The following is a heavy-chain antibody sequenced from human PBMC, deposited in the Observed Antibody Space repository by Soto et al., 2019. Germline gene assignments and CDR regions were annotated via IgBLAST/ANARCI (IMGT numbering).Heavy chain of an antibody. CDR2: ISGSTTGI. D-gene: IGHD6-13*01. CDR3: ARVGAVCIYYFDY. J-gene: IGHJ4*02. V-gene: IGHV3-11*01. CDR1: GFTFSDYY. Sequence: QVQLVESGGDLVKPGGSLRLSCAASGFTFSDYYMAWIRQAPGRGLEWISYISGSTTGIYYADSVKRRFTISRDNAKTSLYLQMSSLRAEDTAVYYCARVGAVCIYYFDYWGQGTLVTVSS.